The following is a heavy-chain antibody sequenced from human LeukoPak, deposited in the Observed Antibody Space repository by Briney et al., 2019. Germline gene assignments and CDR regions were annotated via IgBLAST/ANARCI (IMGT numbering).Heavy chain of an antibody. D-gene: IGHD2-2*01. Sequence: GGSLRLSCAASGFTFSSYWMSWVRQAPGKGLEWVANIKQDGSEKYYVDSVKGRFTISRDNAKYSLYLQMNSLRAEDTAVYYCARGANIGYCSSTSCYQYYYYMDVWGKGTTVTVSS. J-gene: IGHJ6*03. CDR1: GFTFSSYW. V-gene: IGHV3-7*01. CDR3: ARGANIGYCSSTSCYQYYYYMDV. CDR2: IKQDGSEK.